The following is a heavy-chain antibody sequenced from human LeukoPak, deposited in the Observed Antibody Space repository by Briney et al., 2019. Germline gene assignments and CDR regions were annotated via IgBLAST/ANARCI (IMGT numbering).Heavy chain of an antibody. CDR2: IIPIFGTA. D-gene: IGHD1-7*01. V-gene: IGHV1-69*05. J-gene: IGHJ5*02. Sequence: AASVTVSFKASGGTFISYAISWVRQAPGQGLEWMGGIIPIFGTANYAQKFQGRVTLTTDESTSTAYMELSSLRSEDTAVYYCARDNYAGANWFDPWGQGTLVTVSS. CDR3: ARDNYAGANWFDP. CDR1: GGTFISYA.